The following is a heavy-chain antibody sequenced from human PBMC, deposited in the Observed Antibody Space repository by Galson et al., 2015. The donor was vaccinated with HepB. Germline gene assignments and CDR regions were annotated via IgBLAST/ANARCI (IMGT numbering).Heavy chain of an antibody. V-gene: IGHV1-3*01. CDR2: INAGNGNT. J-gene: IGHJ6*02. CDR1: GYTFTSYA. Sequence: SVKASCKASGYTFTSYAMHWVRQAPGQRLEWMGWINAGNGNTKYSQKFQGRVTITRDTSASTAYMELSSLRSEDTAVYYCARAVTRDWLLHSYYGMDVWGQGTTVTVSS. CDR3: ARAVTRDWLLHSYYGMDV. D-gene: IGHD3-9*01.